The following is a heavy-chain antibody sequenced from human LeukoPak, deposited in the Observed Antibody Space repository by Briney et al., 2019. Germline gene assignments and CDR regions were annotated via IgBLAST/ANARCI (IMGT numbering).Heavy chain of an antibody. CDR3: ARDRDSSGYYYQAVYY. D-gene: IGHD3-22*01. J-gene: IGHJ4*02. V-gene: IGHV1-18*04. CDR2: ISAYNGNT. Sequence: GASVKVSCKASGYTFTSYGISWVRQAPGQGLEWMGWISAYNGNTNYAQNLQGRVTMTTDTSTSTAYMEVRSLRPDDTAMYYCARDRDSSGYYYQAVYYWGQGTLVTVSS. CDR1: GYTFTSYG.